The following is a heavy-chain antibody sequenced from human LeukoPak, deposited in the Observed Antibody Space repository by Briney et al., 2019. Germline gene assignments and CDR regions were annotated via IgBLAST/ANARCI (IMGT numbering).Heavy chain of an antibody. D-gene: IGHD3-22*01. J-gene: IGHJ3*02. CDR2: IVVGSGNT. CDR1: GFTFTRSP. Sequence: SVKVSCKASGFTFTRSPMQWVRQARGQRLEWIGWIVVGSGNTNYAQKFQERVTITRDMSTSTSYMELNSLRSEDTAVYYCAAADYYDSSGYYPYAFHIWGQGTMVTVSS. V-gene: IGHV1-58*02. CDR3: AAADYYDSSGYYPYAFHI.